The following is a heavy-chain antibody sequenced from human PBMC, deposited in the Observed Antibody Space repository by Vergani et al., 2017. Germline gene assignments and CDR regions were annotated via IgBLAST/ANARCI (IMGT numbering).Heavy chain of an antibody. Sequence: EVQLVESGGGLVKPGGSLRLSCAASGFTFSSYSMNWVRQAPGKGLEWVSSIRSSSSYIYYADSVKGRFTISRDNAKNSLYLQMNSLRAEDTAVYYCASGVGDYYDSSGYYGTLDYWGQGTLVTVSS. CDR1: GFTFSSYS. J-gene: IGHJ4*02. D-gene: IGHD3-22*01. V-gene: IGHV3-21*01. CDR2: IRSSSSYI. CDR3: ASGVGDYYDSSGYYGTLDY.